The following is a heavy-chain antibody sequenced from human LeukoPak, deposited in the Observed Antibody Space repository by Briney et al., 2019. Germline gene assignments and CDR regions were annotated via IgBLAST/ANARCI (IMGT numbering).Heavy chain of an antibody. CDR2: ISSSSSYI. D-gene: IGHD3/OR15-3a*01. Sequence: PGGSLRLSCAASGITFNSYTMNWVRQAPGKGLEWVSSISSSSSYIYYAASVKGRFTISRDNAKNSLYLQMNSLRAEDTAVYYCARGPAMILGRGRRPYYFDYWGQGTLVTVSS. V-gene: IGHV3-21*01. CDR1: GITFNSYT. CDR3: ARGPAMILGRGRRPYYFDY. J-gene: IGHJ4*02.